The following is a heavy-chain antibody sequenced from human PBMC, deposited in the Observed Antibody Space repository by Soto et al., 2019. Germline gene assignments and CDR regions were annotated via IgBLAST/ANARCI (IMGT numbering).Heavy chain of an antibody. Sequence: GESLKISCKGSGYSFTSYWISWVRQMPGKGLEWMGRIDPSDSYTNYSPSFQGHVTISADKSISTAYLQWSSLKASDTAMYYCAIRRLLFGGYYYYGMDVWGQGTTVTVSS. D-gene: IGHD2-15*01. CDR1: GYSFTSYW. J-gene: IGHJ6*02. CDR2: IDPSDSYT. V-gene: IGHV5-10-1*01. CDR3: AIRRLLFGGYYYYGMDV.